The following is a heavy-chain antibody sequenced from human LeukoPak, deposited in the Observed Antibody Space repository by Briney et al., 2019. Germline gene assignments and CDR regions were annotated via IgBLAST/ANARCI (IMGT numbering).Heavy chain of an antibody. CDR3: ARVPPYRAFEI. J-gene: IGHJ3*02. V-gene: IGHV4-38-2*02. CDR1: SYSISNGYY. CDR2: IYHNGNT. Sequence: SETLSLTCSVSSYSISNGYYWGWIRQPPGKGLEWLAMIYHNGNTYYNPSLKSRVSMSVDTSENQFSVRLTSVTAADTAVYYCARVPPYRAFEIWGPGTVVTVSS. D-gene: IGHD3-16*02.